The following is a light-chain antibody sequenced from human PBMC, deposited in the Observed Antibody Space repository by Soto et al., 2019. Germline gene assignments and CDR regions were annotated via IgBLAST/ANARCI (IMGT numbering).Light chain of an antibody. CDR3: QAWDSSTVV. Sequence: ELTQPPSVSVSPGQTASITCSGDKLGNKYACWYQQKPGQSPVLVIYQDIKRPSGIPERFSGSNSGNTATLTISGTQAMDEADYYCQAWDSSTVVFGGGTKLTVL. CDR1: KLGNKY. CDR2: QDI. V-gene: IGLV3-1*01. J-gene: IGLJ2*01.